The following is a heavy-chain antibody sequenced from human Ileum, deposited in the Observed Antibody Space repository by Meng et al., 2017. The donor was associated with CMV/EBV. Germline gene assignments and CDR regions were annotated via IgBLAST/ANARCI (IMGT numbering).Heavy chain of an antibody. CDR1: GLTFNSYS. J-gene: IGHJ4*02. V-gene: IGHV3-23*01. Sequence: GGSLRLSCVASGLTFNSYSMGWVRQAPGKGLEWVAAISGSGANSYYEESVKGRATISRDNSKNPLLLELNGLRAEDTAVYYCAKDRYFEPAHFDYWGQGTLVTVSS. CDR3: AKDRYFEPAHFDY. CDR2: ISGSGANS. D-gene: IGHD3-9*01.